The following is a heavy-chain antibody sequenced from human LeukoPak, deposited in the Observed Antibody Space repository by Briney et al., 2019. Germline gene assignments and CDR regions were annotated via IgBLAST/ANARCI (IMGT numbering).Heavy chain of an antibody. CDR3: ARRLLQQQLVSQRHYDYYYYMDV. D-gene: IGHD6-13*01. Sequence: GGSLRLSCAASGFTFSTYAIHWVRQAPGKGLDWVAVISYDGIKKYYADSVKGRFTISRDNSKNMLYLEMSSLRSEDTAVYYCARRLLQQQLVSQRHYDYYYYMDVWGKGTTVTVSS. J-gene: IGHJ6*03. V-gene: IGHV3-30*04. CDR2: ISYDGIKK. CDR1: GFTFSTYA.